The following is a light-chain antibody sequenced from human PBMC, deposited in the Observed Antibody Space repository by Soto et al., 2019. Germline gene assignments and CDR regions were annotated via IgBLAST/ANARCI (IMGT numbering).Light chain of an antibody. Sequence: QSVLTQPPSVSAAPGQKVTISCSGSSSNIGNNYVSWYQHLPGTAPKLLIYYNNERPSGIPDRFSGSKSGTSATLGITGLQTGDEAGYYCGTWDNSLSAVVFGGGTKLTVL. J-gene: IGLJ2*01. CDR1: SSNIGNNY. CDR2: YNN. V-gene: IGLV1-51*01. CDR3: GTWDNSLSAVV.